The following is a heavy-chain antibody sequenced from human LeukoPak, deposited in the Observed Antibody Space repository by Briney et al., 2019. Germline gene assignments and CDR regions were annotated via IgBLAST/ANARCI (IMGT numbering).Heavy chain of an antibody. J-gene: IGHJ3*02. CDR3: AREQRGRITMIVAGAFDI. D-gene: IGHD3-22*01. V-gene: IGHV1-69*04. CDR2: IIPILGIA. CDR1: GGTFSSYA. Sequence: ASVKVSCKASGGTFSSYAINWLRQAPGQGLEWMGRIIPILGIANYAQKFQGRVTITADKSTSTAYMELSSLRSEDTAVYYCAREQRGRITMIVAGAFDIWGQGTMVTVSS.